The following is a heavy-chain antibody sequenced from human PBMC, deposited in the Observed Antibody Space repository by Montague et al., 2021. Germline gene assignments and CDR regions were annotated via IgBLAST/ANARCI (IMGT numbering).Heavy chain of an antibody. J-gene: IGHJ4*02. D-gene: IGHD6-13*01. V-gene: IGHV3-11*06. CDR2: IGTSSSFT. CDR1: GFTFNNYF. Sequence: SPSFSCAASGFTFNNYFMSLFRQAPGKGLEWVSYIGTSSSFTRYADSVKGRFTISRDNAMNSLYLQMTAVRGEDTAVYYCARVGLTVAAGMIDYWGQGTLVTVSS. CDR3: ARVGLTVAAGMIDY.